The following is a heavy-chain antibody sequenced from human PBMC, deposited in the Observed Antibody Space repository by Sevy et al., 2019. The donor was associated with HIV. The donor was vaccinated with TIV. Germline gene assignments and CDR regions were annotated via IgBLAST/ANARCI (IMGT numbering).Heavy chain of an antibody. D-gene: IGHD3-10*01. J-gene: IGHJ5*02. CDR2: IYHSGST. V-gene: IGHV4-4*02. Sequence: SETLSLTCAVSGGSISSSNWWSWVRQPPGKGLEWIGEIYHSGSTNYNPSLKSRVTISVDKSKNQFSLKLSSVTAADTAVYYGAILGDITMVRGVMSGFDPWGQGTLVTVSS. CDR1: GGSISSSNW. CDR3: AILGDITMVRGVMSGFDP.